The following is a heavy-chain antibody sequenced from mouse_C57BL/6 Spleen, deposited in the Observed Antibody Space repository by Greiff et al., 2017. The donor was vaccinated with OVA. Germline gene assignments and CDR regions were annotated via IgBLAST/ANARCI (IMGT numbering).Heavy chain of an antibody. J-gene: IGHJ3*01. CDR3: ARTLYYYEAD. CDR2: IHPNSGST. Sequence: QVQLQQPGAELVKPGASVKLSCKASGYTFTSYWMHWVKQRPGQGLEWIGMIHPNSGSTNYNEKFKSKATLTVDKSSSTAYMQLSSLTSEDSAVYYCARTLYYYEADWGQGTLVTVSA. D-gene: IGHD1-1*01. CDR1: GYTFTSYW. V-gene: IGHV1-64*01.